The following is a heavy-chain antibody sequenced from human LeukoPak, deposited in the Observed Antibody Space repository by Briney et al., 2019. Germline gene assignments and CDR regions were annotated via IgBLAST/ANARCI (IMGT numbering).Heavy chain of an antibody. V-gene: IGHV4-59*01. CDR1: GGSISSYY. Sequence: SEXLSLTCTVSGGSISSYYWSWIRQPPGKGLEWIGYIYYSGSTNYNPSLTSRVTISVDKSKNKFSLKLSSVTAADTAVYYCARGNGWVCSSTSCYNWFDPWGQGTLVTVSS. J-gene: IGHJ5*02. CDR3: ARGNGWVCSSTSCYNWFDP. D-gene: IGHD2-2*01. CDR2: IYYSGST.